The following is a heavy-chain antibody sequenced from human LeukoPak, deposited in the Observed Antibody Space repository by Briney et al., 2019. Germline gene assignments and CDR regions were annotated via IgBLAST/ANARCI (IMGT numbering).Heavy chain of an antibody. CDR1: GFTFSSYT. CDR2: ISSNSNYI. Sequence: GGSLRLSCAVSGFTFSSYTMNWVRQAPGKGLEWVSAISSNSNYIYYADSVKGRFTISRDNAKNLVFLQMNSLRAEDTALYYCATDSSGWYWGQGTLVTVSS. V-gene: IGHV3-21*01. J-gene: IGHJ4*02. CDR3: ATDSSGWY. D-gene: IGHD6-19*01.